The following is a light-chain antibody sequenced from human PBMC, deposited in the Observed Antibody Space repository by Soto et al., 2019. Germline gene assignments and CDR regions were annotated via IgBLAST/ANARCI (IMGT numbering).Light chain of an antibody. CDR2: AAS. Sequence: DIQMTQSPSSLSASVGDRVTITCRASQSVDNFLNWYQQKPGKAPKLLIYAASTLQSGVPSRFSGSVSRTDFTLTFSSLQPADFPTYYCQQSYSTWTFGQGTKVEIK. CDR3: QQSYSTWT. V-gene: IGKV1-39*01. CDR1: QSVDNF. J-gene: IGKJ1*01.